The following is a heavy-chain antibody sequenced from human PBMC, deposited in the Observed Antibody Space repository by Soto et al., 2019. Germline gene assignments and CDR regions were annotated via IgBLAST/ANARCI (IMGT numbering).Heavy chain of an antibody. J-gene: IGHJ4*02. D-gene: IGHD3-10*01. CDR3: ARGALGNYYQDS. CDR2: INSDGTRT. CDR1: GFTFSSDW. V-gene: IGHV3-74*01. Sequence: GGSLILSCATSGFTFSSDWMHWVRQAPGKGLVWVSRINSDGTRTNYADYAMGRFTISRDNAKNTLYLQMNSLRAEDTAVYFCARGALGNYYQDSWGQGTPVTVSS.